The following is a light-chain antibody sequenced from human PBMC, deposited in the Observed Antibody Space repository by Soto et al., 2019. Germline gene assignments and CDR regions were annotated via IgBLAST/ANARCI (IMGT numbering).Light chain of an antibody. CDR2: AAS. CDR3: QQSYTTPPYS. J-gene: IGKJ1*01. CDR1: QSIGNF. V-gene: IGKV1-39*01. Sequence: IPMTQSPSSLSASVGDRVTITCRASQSIGNFLNWYQQRPGKAPKLLIYAASSLESGVPSRFTARASGTEFTLTISSLQPEDSATYYCQQSYTTPPYSFGQGTKVEIK.